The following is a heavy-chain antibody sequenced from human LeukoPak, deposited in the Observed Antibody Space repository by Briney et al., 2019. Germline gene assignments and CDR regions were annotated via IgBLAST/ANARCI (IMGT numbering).Heavy chain of an antibody. Sequence: ASVTVSCKTSGFTFTTFGFTWVRQAPGQGLEWIGWITTYNGNTNYAQTYQGRVTMTTDTSTSTAYMELSRLRSDDTAVYYCARMGLQWLVDYWGQGTLVTVSP. CDR1: GFTFTTFG. CDR2: ITTYNGNT. D-gene: IGHD6-19*01. J-gene: IGHJ4*02. CDR3: ARMGLQWLVDY. V-gene: IGHV1-18*01.